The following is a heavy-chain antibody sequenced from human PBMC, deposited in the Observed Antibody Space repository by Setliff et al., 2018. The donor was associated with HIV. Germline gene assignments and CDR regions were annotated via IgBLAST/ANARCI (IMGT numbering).Heavy chain of an antibody. Sequence: LSLTCAVSGYSISSGYYWGWIRQPPGKGLEWIGSVFHSGSTYYNPSLKSRVTMSVDTSKNQFSLKLSSVTAADTAVYYCARDAERGYSYGYAYWGQGTQVTVSS. J-gene: IGHJ4*02. CDR3: ARDAERGYSYGYAY. D-gene: IGHD5-18*01. CDR2: VFHSGST. CDR1: GYSISSGYY. V-gene: IGHV4-38-2*02.